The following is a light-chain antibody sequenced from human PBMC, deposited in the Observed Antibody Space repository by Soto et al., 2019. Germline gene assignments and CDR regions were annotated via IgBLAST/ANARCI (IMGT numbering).Light chain of an antibody. V-gene: IGKV3-20*01. CDR3: QHYDSLPIT. Sequence: EIVLTQSPDTLSLSPGERATLSCRASQSVSSSYLAWYQQKPGQPPRLLIYGASSRATGIPDRFSGSGSGTDFTLTISRLEPEDFAVFYCQHYDSLPITFGQGTRLEI. CDR1: QSVSSSY. CDR2: GAS. J-gene: IGKJ5*01.